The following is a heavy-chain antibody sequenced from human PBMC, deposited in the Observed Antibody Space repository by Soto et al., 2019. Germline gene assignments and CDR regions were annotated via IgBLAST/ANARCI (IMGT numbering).Heavy chain of an antibody. CDR3: ARPARECSSPGCAN. CDR2: INRDGSET. V-gene: IGHV3-7*01. D-gene: IGHD2-2*01. Sequence: EVQLVESGGGLVQPGGSLRLSCAVSGLTFSNYWMSWVRQAPGKGLEWVANINRDGSETYYVDSVKGRFTISRDNIKNSLYLQMTSLRAEDTAVYYCARPARECSSPGCANWGQGTLVTVSS. CDR1: GLTFSNYW. J-gene: IGHJ4*02.